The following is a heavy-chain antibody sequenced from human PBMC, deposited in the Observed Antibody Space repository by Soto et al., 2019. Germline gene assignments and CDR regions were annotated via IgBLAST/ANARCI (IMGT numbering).Heavy chain of an antibody. V-gene: IGHV1-2*02. CDR1: GYTFTVNH. D-gene: IGHD6-19*01. CDR2: INVNSGGT. J-gene: IGHJ3*02. Sequence: SVKVSCKTSGYTFTVNHMHWVRQAPGQGLEWMGWINVNSGGTNYAEKFQGRVTMTRDTSISTAYMELSRLTSDDTAVYYCARDRGGTGSLDAFDIWGQGTLVTV. CDR3: ARDRGGTGSLDAFDI.